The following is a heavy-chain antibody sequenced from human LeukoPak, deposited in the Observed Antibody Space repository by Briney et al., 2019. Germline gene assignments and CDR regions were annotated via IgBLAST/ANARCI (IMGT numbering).Heavy chain of an antibody. J-gene: IGHJ5*02. Sequence: GASVKVSCKASGYTFTGYYMHWVRQAPGQGLEWMGWINPNSGGTNYAQEFQGRVTMTRDTSISTAYMELSRLRSDDTAVYYCARDSGTVNWFDPWGQGTLVTVSS. V-gene: IGHV1-2*02. CDR2: INPNSGGT. CDR3: ARDSGTVNWFDP. CDR1: GYTFTGYY. D-gene: IGHD1-1*01.